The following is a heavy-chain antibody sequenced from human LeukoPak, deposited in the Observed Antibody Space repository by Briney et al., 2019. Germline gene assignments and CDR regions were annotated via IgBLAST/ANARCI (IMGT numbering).Heavy chain of an antibody. CDR2: ISSSGGNT. V-gene: IGHV3-23*01. CDR1: GFTFSSYA. D-gene: IGHD1-1*01. Sequence: PGGSLRLSCAASGFTFSSYAMNWVRQAPGKGLEWVSGISSSGGNTYYADSVKGRFTISRDNSKNTLYLQMNSLRAEDTAVYYCAKDTRTATTHGGFDSWGQGTLVTVSS. CDR3: AKDTRTATTHGGFDS. J-gene: IGHJ4*02.